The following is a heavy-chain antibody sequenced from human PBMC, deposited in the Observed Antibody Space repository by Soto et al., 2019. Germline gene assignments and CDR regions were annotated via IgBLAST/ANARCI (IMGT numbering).Heavy chain of an antibody. CDR3: AGDPFYYDSGF. D-gene: IGHD3-16*01. CDR2: ISGGGTIT. CDR1: GFKFSDQY. Sequence: GGSLRLSCAASGFKFSDQYMTWIRQAPGKGLEWVSQISGGGTITYYADSVKGRFTVSRDNAKNLLYLQMNSLRAEDTALYYCAGDPFYYDSGFWGQGTLVTVSS. V-gene: IGHV3-11*01. J-gene: IGHJ4*02.